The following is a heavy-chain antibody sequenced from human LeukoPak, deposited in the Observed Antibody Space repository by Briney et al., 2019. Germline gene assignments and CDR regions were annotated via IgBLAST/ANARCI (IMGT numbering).Heavy chain of an antibody. CDR3: ARGLVPGFLDY. V-gene: IGHV3-74*01. D-gene: IGHD4-11*01. J-gene: IGHJ4*02. CDR2: INSGESIT. CDR1: GFTFSSSW. Sequence: GGSLRLSCAASGFTFSSSWMYWVRQAPGKGLVWVSRINSGESITTYADSVKGRFTISRDNAKNTLYLQMNSLRAEDTAVYYCARGLVPGFLDYWGQGTPVTVSS.